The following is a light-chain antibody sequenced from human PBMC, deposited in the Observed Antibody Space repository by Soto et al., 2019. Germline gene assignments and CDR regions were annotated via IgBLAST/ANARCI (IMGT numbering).Light chain of an antibody. CDR3: QQYGSSPTWT. CDR2: AAS. Sequence: IVLTQSPGSLSLSPGERATLSCRASQSVSSSYLAWYQQKPGQTPRLLIYAASSRATGIPDRFSGSGSGTDFTLTISRLEPEDFAVYYCQQYGSSPTWTFGQGTKVDIK. J-gene: IGKJ1*01. CDR1: QSVSSSY. V-gene: IGKV3-20*01.